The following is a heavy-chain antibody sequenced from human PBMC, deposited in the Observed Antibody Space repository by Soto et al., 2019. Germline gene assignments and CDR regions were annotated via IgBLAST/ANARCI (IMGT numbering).Heavy chain of an antibody. J-gene: IGHJ3*02. V-gene: IGHV3-23*01. CDR1: GFTFSSYA. D-gene: IGHD2-2*01. Sequence: EVQLLESGGGLVQPGGSLRLSCAASGFTFSSYAMSWVRQAPGKGLEWVSAISGSGGSTYYADSVKGRFTISRDNSKNTLYLQMNSLRAEDTAVYYCAKSVVVVPAAPSAFDIWGQGTMVTVSS. CDR2: ISGSGGST. CDR3: AKSVVVVPAAPSAFDI.